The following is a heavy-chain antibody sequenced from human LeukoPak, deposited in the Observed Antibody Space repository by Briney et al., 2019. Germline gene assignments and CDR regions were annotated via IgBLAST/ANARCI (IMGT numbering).Heavy chain of an antibody. V-gene: IGHV3-43*01. CDR2: ISWDGGST. CDR3: AKDIDLGLLPPLAHDDYYYYYYMDV. D-gene: IGHD3-22*01. Sequence: PGGSLRLSCAASGFTFDDYTMHWVRQAPGKGLEWVSLISWDGGSTYYADSVKGRFTISRDNSKNSLYLQMNSLRTEDTALYYCAKDIDLGLLPPLAHDDYYYYYYMDVWGKGTTVTVSS. J-gene: IGHJ6*03. CDR1: GFTFDDYT.